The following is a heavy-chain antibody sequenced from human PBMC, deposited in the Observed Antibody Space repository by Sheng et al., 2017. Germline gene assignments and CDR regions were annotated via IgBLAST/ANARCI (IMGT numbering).Heavy chain of an antibody. V-gene: IGHV3-30*03. J-gene: IGHJ4*02. CDR1: GFVFSSYV. Sequence: QVQLVESGEAWSSLGGPVRLSCAASGFVFSSYVMHWVRQAPGKGPEWVAVISYDAADKYYADSVKGRFTISRDNVKNSLYLQMNRLRVEDTAVYYCVRDEVGSAGDPDYWGQGTLVTVSS. D-gene: IGHD4-17*01. CDR2: ISYDAADK. CDR3: VRDEVGSAGDPDY.